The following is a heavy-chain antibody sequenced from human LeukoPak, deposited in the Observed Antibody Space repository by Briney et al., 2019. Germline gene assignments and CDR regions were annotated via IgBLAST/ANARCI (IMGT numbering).Heavy chain of an antibody. CDR2: ISYDGRNK. D-gene: IGHD4-17*01. J-gene: IGHJ4*02. CDR3: ARDRYGDYVFDY. Sequence: PGGSLRLSCAASGFTFTSYGMHWVRQAPGKGLEWVAVISYDGRNKYYADSVKGRFTISRDNSKNTLYLQMNSLRAEDTAVYYCARDRYGDYVFDYWGQGTLVTVSS. CDR1: GFTFTSYG. V-gene: IGHV3-30*03.